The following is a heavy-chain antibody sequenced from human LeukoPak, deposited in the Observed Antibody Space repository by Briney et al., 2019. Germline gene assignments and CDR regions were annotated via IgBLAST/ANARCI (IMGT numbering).Heavy chain of an antibody. CDR3: ARDYMDV. CDR1: GFTFNSYW. V-gene: IGHV3-7*01. Sequence: PGGSLRLSCAASGFTFNSYWMSWVRQARGKGLEWVANIKQDGSEKYNVDSVKGRFTISRDNAKNSLYLQMNSLRAEDTAVYYCARDYMDVWGKGTTVTVSS. J-gene: IGHJ6*03. CDR2: IKQDGSEK.